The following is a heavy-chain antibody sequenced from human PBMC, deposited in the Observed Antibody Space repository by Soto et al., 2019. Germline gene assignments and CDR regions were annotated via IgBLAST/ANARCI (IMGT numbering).Heavy chain of an antibody. J-gene: IGHJ6*03. D-gene: IGHD3-10*01. V-gene: IGHV3-23*01. Sequence: EVQLLESGGGLVQPGGSLRLSCAASGFTFSSYAMSWVRQAPGKGLEWVSAISGSGGSTYYADSVKGRFTISRDNSKNTLYLQMNSLRADDTAVYYCAKGSIWFGEFLYYMDVWGKGTTVTVSS. CDR3: AKGSIWFGEFLYYMDV. CDR2: ISGSGGST. CDR1: GFTFSSYA.